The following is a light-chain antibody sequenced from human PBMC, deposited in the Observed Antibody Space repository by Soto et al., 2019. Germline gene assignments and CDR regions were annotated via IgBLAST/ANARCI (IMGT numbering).Light chain of an antibody. Sequence: EIVMTQSPATLSVSPGERATLSCRASQSVSSNLAWYQQKPGKAPRLLIYGASTRATGIPARFSGRGSGTMFTLVFISLQSEDFAVYYCQQYNNWPRTFGQGTKVDIK. J-gene: IGKJ1*01. CDR1: QSVSSN. CDR3: QQYNNWPRT. CDR2: GAS. V-gene: IGKV3-15*01.